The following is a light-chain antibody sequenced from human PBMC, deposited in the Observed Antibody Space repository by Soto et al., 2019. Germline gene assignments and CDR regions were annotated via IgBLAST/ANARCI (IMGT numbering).Light chain of an antibody. V-gene: IGLV2-14*01. J-gene: IGLJ1*01. Sequence: QSALTQPASVSGSPGQSITISCTGTSSDVGGYNYVSWYQQHPGKAPKLMIYDVSNRPSGVSNRFSGSKSGNTASLTISWLQAEDEADYYCSSYTSSSCYVFGTGTRAPS. CDR3: SSYTSSSCYV. CDR2: DVS. CDR1: SSDVGGYNY.